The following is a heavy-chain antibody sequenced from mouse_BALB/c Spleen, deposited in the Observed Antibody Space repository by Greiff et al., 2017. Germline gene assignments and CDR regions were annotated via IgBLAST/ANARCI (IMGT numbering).Heavy chain of an antibody. CDR3: AREWQYGYVFAD. Sequence: VQLQESGPGLVAPSQSLSITCTVSGFSLTSYGVHWVRQPPGKGLEWLGVIWAGGSTNYNSALMSRLSISKDNSKSQVFLKMNSLQTDDTAMYYCAREWQYGYVFADWGQGTLVTVSA. J-gene: IGHJ3*01. CDR2: IWAGGST. V-gene: IGHV2-9*02. CDR1: GFSLTSYG. D-gene: IGHD1-2*01.